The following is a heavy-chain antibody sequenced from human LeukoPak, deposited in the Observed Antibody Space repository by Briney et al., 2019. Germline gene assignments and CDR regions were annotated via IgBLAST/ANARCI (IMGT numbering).Heavy chain of an antibody. CDR1: GYTFTSYG. Sequence: ASVKVSCKASGYTFTSYGISWVRQAPGQGLEWMGIINPSGGSTSYAQKFQGRVTMTRDTSTSTVYMELSSLRSEDTAVYYCARDPYSSSWYPNWFDPWGQGTLVTVSS. J-gene: IGHJ5*02. CDR3: ARDPYSSSWYPNWFDP. D-gene: IGHD6-13*01. CDR2: INPSGGST. V-gene: IGHV1-46*01.